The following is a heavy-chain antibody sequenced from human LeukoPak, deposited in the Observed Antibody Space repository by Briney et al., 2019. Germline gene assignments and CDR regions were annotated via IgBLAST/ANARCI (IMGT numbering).Heavy chain of an antibody. CDR1: GFTFSNFW. V-gene: IGHV3-74*01. CDR2: INSDGSTT. D-gene: IGHD2-21*01. CDR3: AQELKIGH. Sequence: PGWSLRLSCAASGFTFSNFWMHWVRQAPGKGLVWVSRINSDGSTTHYADSVKGRFTISRDNAKNTLYLQMNSLRAEDTALYYCAQELKIGHWGRGTLVTVSS. J-gene: IGHJ4*02.